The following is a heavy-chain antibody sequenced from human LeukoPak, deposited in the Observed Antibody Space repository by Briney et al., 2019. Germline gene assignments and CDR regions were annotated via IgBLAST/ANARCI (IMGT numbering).Heavy chain of an antibody. J-gene: IGHJ5*02. Sequence: GGSLRLSCAASGFTFSSSAMSWVRQAPGKGLEWVANIKQDGSEKYYVDSVKGRFTISRDNAKNSLYLQMNSLRAEDTAVYYCARGIWFDPWGQGTLVTVSS. CDR3: ARGIWFDP. CDR1: GFTFSSSA. CDR2: IKQDGSEK. V-gene: IGHV3-7*03.